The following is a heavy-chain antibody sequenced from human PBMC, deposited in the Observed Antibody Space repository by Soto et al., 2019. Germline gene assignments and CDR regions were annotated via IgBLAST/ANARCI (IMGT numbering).Heavy chain of an antibody. J-gene: IGHJ4*02. Sequence: QVQLVQYGAEVKKPGAKEKVSCKASGYTFTHYGISWVRQAPGQGLEWMGWISAYNGNTNFARRFQGRVTMTTDTSSSTAYMELRRLTSDDTAVYFCARDVPPSGVAILDYWGQGTPVTVSS. CDR2: ISAYNGNT. V-gene: IGHV1-18*01. CDR3: ARDVPPSGVAILDY. D-gene: IGHD3-3*01. CDR1: GYTFTHYG.